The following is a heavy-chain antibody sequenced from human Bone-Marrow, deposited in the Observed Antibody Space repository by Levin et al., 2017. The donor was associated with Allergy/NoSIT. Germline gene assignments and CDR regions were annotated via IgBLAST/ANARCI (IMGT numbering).Heavy chain of an antibody. CDR1: GGSISSSSYY. CDR2: FHTSGST. J-gene: IGHJ3*02. CDR3: ARDSYAFDI. Sequence: PSETLSLTCGVSGGSISSSSYYWGWIRQPPGKGLEWIGCFHTSGSTYYNPSLKGRVTISVDTSKTQLSLRLTSVTAADAAVYYCARDSYAFDIWGQGTMVSVSS. V-gene: IGHV4-39*07.